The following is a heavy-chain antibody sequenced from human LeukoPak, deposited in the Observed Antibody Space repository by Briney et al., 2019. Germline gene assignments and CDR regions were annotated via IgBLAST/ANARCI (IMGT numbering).Heavy chain of an antibody. Sequence: SETLSLTCTVSGGSISSYYWSWIRQPPGKGLEWIGYIYYSGSTNYNPSLKSRVTISVDTSKNQFSLKLSSVTAADTAVYYCARDGYDVLAGYYILLDYWGQGTLVTVSS. J-gene: IGHJ4*02. CDR1: GGSISSYY. V-gene: IGHV4-59*01. D-gene: IGHD3-9*01. CDR2: IYYSGST. CDR3: ARDGYDVLAGYYILLDY.